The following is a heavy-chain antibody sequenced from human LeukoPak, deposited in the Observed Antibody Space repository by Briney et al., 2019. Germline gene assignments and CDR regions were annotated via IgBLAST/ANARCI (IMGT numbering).Heavy chain of an antibody. CDR2: ISAYNGNT. CDR3: ARVSRSTSLDY. V-gene: IGHV1-18*01. D-gene: IGHD2-2*01. Sequence: ASVKVSCKASGYTFTNYGISWVRQAPGQGLEWMGWISAYNGNTNYAQKLQDRVTMTTDTSTSTAYMELSSLRSEDTAVYYCARVSRSTSLDYWGQGTLVTVSS. CDR1: GYTFTNYG. J-gene: IGHJ4*02.